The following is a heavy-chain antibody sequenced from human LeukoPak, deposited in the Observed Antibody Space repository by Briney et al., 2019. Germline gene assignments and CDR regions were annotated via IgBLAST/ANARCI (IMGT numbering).Heavy chain of an antibody. CDR3: ARSRGDF. CDR1: GFTYNSYA. J-gene: IGHJ4*02. CDR2: VKGDGSAT. V-gene: IGHV3-7*01. Sequence: PGGSLRLSCGASGFTYNSYAMTWVRQAPGGGLEWLASVKGDGSATSYVDSVKGRFTISRDNAKNSLYLQMNSLRADDTALYYCARSRGDFWGQGTLVTVSS.